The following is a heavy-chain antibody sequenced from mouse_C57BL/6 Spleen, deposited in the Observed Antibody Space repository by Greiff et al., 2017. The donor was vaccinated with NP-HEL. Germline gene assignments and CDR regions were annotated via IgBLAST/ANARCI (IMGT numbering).Heavy chain of an antibody. V-gene: IGHV5-16*01. CDR3: AIEPSCYYGSREKYFDV. CDR2: INYDGSST. CDR1: GFTFSDYY. Sequence: EVQGVESEGGFVQPGSSMKLSCTASGFTFSDYYMAWVRQVPDKGLEWVAHINYDGSSTYYLDSLKSRFIFSRENAKNILYLQMSSLKSEDTATYYCAIEPSCYYGSREKYFDVWGTGTTVTVSS. J-gene: IGHJ1*03. D-gene: IGHD1-1*01.